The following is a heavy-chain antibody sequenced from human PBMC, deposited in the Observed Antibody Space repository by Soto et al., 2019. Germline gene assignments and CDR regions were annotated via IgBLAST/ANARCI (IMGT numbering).Heavy chain of an antibody. Sequence: EVQLLESGGGLVQPGGSLRLSCAASGFTFSNYAMSWVRRAPGKGLEWVSAISDSGTSTYYADSVKGRFSISRDDSKNTMYLQLNSLRVEDTAVYYCVKDRDDIWMVDAFDIWGQGTMVTVSS. CDR2: ISDSGTST. J-gene: IGHJ3*02. CDR1: GFTFSNYA. V-gene: IGHV3-23*01. D-gene: IGHD3-3*01. CDR3: VKDRDDIWMVDAFDI.